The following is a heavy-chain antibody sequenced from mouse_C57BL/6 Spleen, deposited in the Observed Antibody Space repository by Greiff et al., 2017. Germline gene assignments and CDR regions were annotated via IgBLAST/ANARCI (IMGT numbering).Heavy chain of an antibody. CDR1: GFTFSDYY. D-gene: IGHD1-1*01. Sequence: EVKLMESEGGLVQPGRSMKLSCTASGFTFSDYYMAWVRQVPEQGLEWVANINYDGSSTYYLDSLQSRFIISRDNAKNILYLQMSSLKSEDTATYYCAREDYYGSPHYYAMDYWGQGTSVTVSS. J-gene: IGHJ4*01. CDR3: AREDYYGSPHYYAMDY. CDR2: INYDGSST. V-gene: IGHV5-16*01.